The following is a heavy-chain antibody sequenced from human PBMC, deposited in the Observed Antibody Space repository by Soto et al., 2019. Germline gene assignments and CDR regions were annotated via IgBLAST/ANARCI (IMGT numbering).Heavy chain of an antibody. V-gene: IGHV3-13*01. J-gene: IGHJ6*03. CDR3: ARAYYDFWSGYLRNYYLAV. CDR1: GFTFSSYD. CDR2: IGTAGDT. Sequence: GGSLRLSCAASGFTFSSYDMHRVRQATGKGLEWVSAIGTAGDTYYPGSVKGRFTISRENAKNSLYLQMNSLRAGDTAVYYCARAYYDFWSGYLRNYYLAVWGKGPTVTVSS. D-gene: IGHD3-3*01.